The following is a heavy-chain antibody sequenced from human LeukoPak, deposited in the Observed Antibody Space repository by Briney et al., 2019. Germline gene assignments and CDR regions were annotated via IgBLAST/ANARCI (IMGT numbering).Heavy chain of an antibody. J-gene: IGHJ4*02. CDR1: GFTFSSYA. Sequence: GGSLRLSCAASGFTFSSYAMSWVRQAPGKGLEWVSAISGSGGSTYYADSVKGRFTISRDNAKNSLYLQMNSLRAEDTAVYYCATPITIFGVVPRDYWGQGTLITVSS. CDR3: ATPITIFGVVPRDY. V-gene: IGHV3-23*01. CDR2: ISGSGGST. D-gene: IGHD3-3*01.